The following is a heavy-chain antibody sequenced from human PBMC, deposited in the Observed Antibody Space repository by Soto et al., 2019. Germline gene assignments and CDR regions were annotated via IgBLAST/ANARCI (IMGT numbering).Heavy chain of an antibody. Sequence: ASVKVSCKASGYTFTGYYMHWVRQAPGQGLEWMGWINPNSGGTNYAQKFQDWVTMTRDTSISTAYMELSRLRSDDTAVYYCARVTADYARGNISQYYFDYCGQGTLVTVSS. CDR1: GYTFTGYY. D-gene: IGHD2-2*01. V-gene: IGHV1-2*04. J-gene: IGHJ4*02. CDR2: INPNSGGT. CDR3: ARVTADYARGNISQYYFDY.